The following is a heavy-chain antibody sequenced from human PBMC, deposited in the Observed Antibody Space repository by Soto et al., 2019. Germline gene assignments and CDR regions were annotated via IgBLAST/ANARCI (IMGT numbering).Heavy chain of an antibody. CDR1: GGSISSSSYY. CDR3: ARERGSPLFGVVIYYYYYMDV. Sequence: LETLSLTCTVSGGSISSSSYYWGWIRQPPGKGLEWIGSIYYSGSTYYNPSLKSRVTISVDTSKNQFSLKLSSVTAADTAMYYCARERGSPLFGVVIYYYYYMDVWGKGTTVTVSS. D-gene: IGHD3-3*01. V-gene: IGHV4-39*02. J-gene: IGHJ6*03. CDR2: IYYSGST.